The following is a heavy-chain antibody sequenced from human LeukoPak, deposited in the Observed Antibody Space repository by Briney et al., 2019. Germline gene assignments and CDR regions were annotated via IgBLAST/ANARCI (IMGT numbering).Heavy chain of an antibody. CDR1: GFTFSSYE. J-gene: IGHJ4*02. Sequence: GGSLRLSCAASGFTFSSYEMNWVRQAPGKGLEWVGRIKSKTDGGTTDYAAPVKGRFTISRDDSKNTLYLQMNSLKTEDTAVYYCTTREPNYYDSSGTKIDYWGQGTLVTVSS. CDR2: IKSKTDGGTT. CDR3: TTREPNYYDSSGTKIDY. V-gene: IGHV3-15*01. D-gene: IGHD3-22*01.